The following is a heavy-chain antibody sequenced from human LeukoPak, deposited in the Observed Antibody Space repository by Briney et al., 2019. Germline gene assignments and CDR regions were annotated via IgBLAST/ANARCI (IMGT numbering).Heavy chain of an antibody. CDR2: ISSSGSTI. V-gene: IGHV3-48*04. CDR3: AELGITMIGGV. D-gene: IGHD3-10*02. Sequence: GGSLRLSCAASGFTFSSYSMNWVRQAPGKGLEWVSSISSSGSTIYYADSVKGRFTISRDNAKNSLYLQMNSLRAEDTAVYYCAELGITMIGGVWGKGTRVTISS. J-gene: IGHJ6*04. CDR1: GFTFSSYS.